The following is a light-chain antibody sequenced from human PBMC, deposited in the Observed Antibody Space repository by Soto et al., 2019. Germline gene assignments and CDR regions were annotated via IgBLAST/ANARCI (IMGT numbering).Light chain of an antibody. V-gene: IGLV1-40*01. CDR3: QDYENRLSTLL. Sequence: QSVLTQPPSVSGAPGQRVIISCTGTSSNIGTGYDVNWYQQIPGAAPRLLIHGNHNRPSGVPDRFSGSKSGTSASLAINGLQADDEGQYYCQDYENRLSTLLFGGGTKVTVL. CDR2: GNH. CDR1: SSNIGTGYD. J-gene: IGLJ3*02.